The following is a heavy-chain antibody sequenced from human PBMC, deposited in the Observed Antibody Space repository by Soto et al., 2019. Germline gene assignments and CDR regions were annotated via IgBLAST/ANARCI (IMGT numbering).Heavy chain of an antibody. CDR3: ARSSYYDYIWGSYRHNDAFDI. Sequence: QVQLVQSGAEVKKPGASVKVSCKASGYTFTSYGISWVRQAPGHGLEWMGWIRASNGNTNNAQKLQGRDTMTTDTSTSTAYMERRSLRSDDTAVYYCARSSYYDYIWGSYRHNDAFDIWGQGTMVTVSS. CDR1: GYTFTSYG. V-gene: IGHV1-18*01. J-gene: IGHJ3*02. D-gene: IGHD3-16*02. CDR2: IRASNGNT.